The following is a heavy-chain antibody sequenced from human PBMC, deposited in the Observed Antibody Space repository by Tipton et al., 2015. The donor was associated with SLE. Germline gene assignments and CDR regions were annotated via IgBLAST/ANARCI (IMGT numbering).Heavy chain of an antibody. Sequence: SLRLSCAASGFTFSNYAMSWVRQAPGKGLEWVSAITGSGDRTYYIDSVKGRFSISIDKSKKTLFLQMNSLRVDDTATYYCAKFEKTTDFYLDSWGQGTLVSVSS. J-gene: IGHJ4*02. CDR2: ITGSGDRT. V-gene: IGHV3-23*01. CDR3: AKFEKTTDFYLDS. CDR1: GFTFSNYA. D-gene: IGHD1/OR15-1a*01.